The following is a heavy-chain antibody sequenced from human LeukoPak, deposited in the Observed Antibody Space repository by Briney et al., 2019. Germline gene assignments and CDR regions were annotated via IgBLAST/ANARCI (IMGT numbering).Heavy chain of an antibody. Sequence: GGSLRLSCAASGFTFSSYNMNWVRQAPGKGLEWVSSITSGSSYIYYADSVKGRFTISRNNAKNSLYLQMNSLRAEDTAVYYCARDPYSGSYGNYYYYFMDVWGKGTTVTISS. V-gene: IGHV3-21*01. J-gene: IGHJ6*03. CDR2: ITSGSSYI. CDR1: GFTFSSYN. CDR3: ARDPYSGSYGNYYYYFMDV. D-gene: IGHD1-26*01.